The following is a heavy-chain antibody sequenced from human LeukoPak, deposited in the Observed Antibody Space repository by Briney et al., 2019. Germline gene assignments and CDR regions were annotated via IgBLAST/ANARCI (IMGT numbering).Heavy chain of an antibody. Sequence: SETLFLTCAVYGETFSGYYWTWIRQPPGKGLEWIGEINHSGTTNYNPSLKSRITISADTSKNQFSLKMRSVTAADTAVYYCARARGTVAIDYWGQGTLVTVSS. CDR3: ARARGTVAIDY. CDR1: GETFSGYY. CDR2: INHSGTT. D-gene: IGHD5-12*01. V-gene: IGHV4-34*01. J-gene: IGHJ4*02.